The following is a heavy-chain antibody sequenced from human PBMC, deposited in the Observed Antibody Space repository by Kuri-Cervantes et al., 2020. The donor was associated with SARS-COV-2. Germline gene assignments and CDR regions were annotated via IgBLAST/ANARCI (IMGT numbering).Heavy chain of an antibody. CDR3: AKTGHYCSSTSCYDYYYYMDV. J-gene: IGHJ6*03. Sequence: SVKVSCKASGGTFSSYAISWVRQAPGQGLEWMGGIIPIFGTANYAQKFQGRVTITTDESTSTAYMELSSLRAEDTAVYYCAKTGHYCSSTSCYDYYYYMDVWGKGTTVTVSS. CDR1: GGTFSSYA. CDR2: IIPIFGTA. D-gene: IGHD2-2*01. V-gene: IGHV1-69*05.